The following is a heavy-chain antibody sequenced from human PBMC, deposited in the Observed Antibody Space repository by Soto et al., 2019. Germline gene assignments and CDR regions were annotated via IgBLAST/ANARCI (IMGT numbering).Heavy chain of an antibody. CDR2: IWYYGSNK. V-gene: IGHV3-33*01. D-gene: IGHD6-13*01. Sequence: XALRVCWAASGFPFISYGVHWVRQAPGKGLEWVAVIWYYGSNKYYADSVKGRFTISRDNSKNTLYLQMNSLRAEDTAVYYCARDGDSAGTSEYYYYYGMDVWGQGTTVTVS. CDR1: GFPFISYG. CDR3: ARDGDSAGTSEYYYYYGMDV. J-gene: IGHJ6*02.